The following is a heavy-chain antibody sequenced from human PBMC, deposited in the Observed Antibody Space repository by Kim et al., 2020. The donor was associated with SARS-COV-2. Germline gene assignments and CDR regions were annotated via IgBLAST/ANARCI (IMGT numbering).Heavy chain of an antibody. J-gene: IGHJ3*01. D-gene: IGHD2-21*01. V-gene: IGHV3-30*18. CDR2: ISYEGSKK. CDR1: GFTFNNFG. Sequence: GGSLRLSCAVSGFTFNNFGMHWVCQAPGKGLEWIAVISYEGSKKHYADSANGRFTISRDSFKNTMSLQMSGLTAEDTAVYYCAKANVFLWLGKFHVDAFDLWGRGTMVTVSS. CDR3: AKANVFLWLGKFHVDAFDL.